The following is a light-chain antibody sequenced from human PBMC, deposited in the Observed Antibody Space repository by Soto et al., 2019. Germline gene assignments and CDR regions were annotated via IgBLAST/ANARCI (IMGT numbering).Light chain of an antibody. V-gene: IGLV2-14*01. CDR2: DVS. CDR3: SSYTSSSKV. J-gene: IGLJ2*01. Sequence: QSVLTQPASVSGSPGQSITISCTGTSSDVGGYNYVSWYQQHPGKAPKLVIYDVSNRPSGVSNRFSGSKSGNTASLTISGLQAEDEADYYCSSYTSSSKVFGGGTKLTVL. CDR1: SSDVGGYNY.